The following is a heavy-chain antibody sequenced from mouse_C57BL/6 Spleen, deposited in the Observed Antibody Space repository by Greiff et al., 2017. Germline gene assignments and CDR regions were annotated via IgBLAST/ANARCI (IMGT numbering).Heavy chain of an antibody. J-gene: IGHJ2*01. CDR1: GYTFTSYW. D-gene: IGHD1-1*01. CDR2: IYPGSGGT. Sequence: QVQLQQSGAELVKPGASVKMSCKASGYTFTSYWITWVKQRPGRGLEWIGGIYPGSGGTKYNEKFKSKATLTVDTSSSTAYMQLSSLTSEDSAVYYCARSRGDFTTVVEDCWGQGTTLTVSS. V-gene: IGHV1-55*01. CDR3: ARSRGDFTTVVEDC.